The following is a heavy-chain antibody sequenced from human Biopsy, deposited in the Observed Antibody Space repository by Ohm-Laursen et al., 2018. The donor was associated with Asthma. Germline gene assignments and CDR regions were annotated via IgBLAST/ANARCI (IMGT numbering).Heavy chain of an antibody. V-gene: IGHV4-34*01. CDR1: GGYLTGHY. Sequence: SETLSLTCTVYGGYLTGHYWNWIRQPPGKGLEWIGEIDQSGYTNYNPSLKSRATISADTSKNQLHLNLSSVTAADTAVYYCVSPPGYWGQGTRVTVSS. CDR2: IDQSGYT. J-gene: IGHJ4*02. CDR3: VSPPGY.